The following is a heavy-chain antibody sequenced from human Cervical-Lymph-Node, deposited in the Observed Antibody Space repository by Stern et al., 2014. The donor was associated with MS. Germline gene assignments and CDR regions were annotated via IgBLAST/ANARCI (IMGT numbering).Heavy chain of an antibody. Sequence: MQLVESGAEVKKPGASVKVSCKTSGYTLTSYGISWVRQAPGQGLEWMGWISAYNGNTNYAQKLQGRVTMTTDTSTSTAYMELRSLRSDDTAVYYCARERPIYGGNYYTRAFDYWGQGTLVTVSS. CDR2: ISAYNGNT. D-gene: IGHD1-26*01. CDR1: GYTLTSYG. CDR3: ARERPIYGGNYYTRAFDY. V-gene: IGHV1-18*01. J-gene: IGHJ4*02.